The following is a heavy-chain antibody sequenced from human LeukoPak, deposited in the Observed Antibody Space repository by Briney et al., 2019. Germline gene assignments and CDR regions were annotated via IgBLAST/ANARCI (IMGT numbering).Heavy chain of an antibody. D-gene: IGHD1-26*01. Sequence: SQTLSLTCTVSGDSISSGSYYWSWIRQPAGKGLEWIGRIYTSGTTDYNPSLKSRVTISVDTSKNQFSLKLTSVTAADTAVYYCTRGHSGTYYVEFDTWGQGTLVTVSS. J-gene: IGHJ5*02. CDR2: IYTSGTT. CDR3: TRGHSGTYYVEFDT. CDR1: GDSISSGSYY. V-gene: IGHV4-61*02.